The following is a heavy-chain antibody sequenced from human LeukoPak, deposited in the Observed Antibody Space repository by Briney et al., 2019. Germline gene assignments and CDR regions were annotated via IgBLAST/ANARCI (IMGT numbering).Heavy chain of an antibody. J-gene: IGHJ6*03. Sequence: TTGGSLRLSCAASGFTFSSYSMNWVRQAPGKGLEWVSSISSSSSYIYYADSVKGRFTISRDNAKNSLYLQMNSLRAEDTAVYYCARVRENTVTVYYYYYMDVWGKGTTVTISS. D-gene: IGHD4-17*01. CDR2: ISSSSSYI. CDR1: GFTFSSYS. CDR3: ARVRENTVTVYYYYYMDV. V-gene: IGHV3-21*01.